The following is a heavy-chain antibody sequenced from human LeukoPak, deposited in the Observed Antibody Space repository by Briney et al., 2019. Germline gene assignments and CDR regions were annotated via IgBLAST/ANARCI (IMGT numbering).Heavy chain of an antibody. V-gene: IGHV3-23*01. CDR1: GFIFYSYA. J-gene: IGHJ4*02. Sequence: QPGGSLRLSCAASGFIFYSYAMSWVRQAPGKGLEWVSAISGSGGGTYYADSVKGRFTISRDNSKNTLYLQMNSLRAEDTALYYCARSISDLDYWGQGTLVTVSS. CDR3: ARSISDLDY. CDR2: ISGSGGGT. D-gene: IGHD3-3*02.